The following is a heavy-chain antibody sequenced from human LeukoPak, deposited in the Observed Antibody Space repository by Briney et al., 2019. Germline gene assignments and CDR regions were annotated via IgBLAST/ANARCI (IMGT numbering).Heavy chain of an antibody. CDR2: IYYSGST. CDR1: GGSISSGGYY. CDR3: ARVNKGYCSGGSCYGNWFDP. V-gene: IGHV4-31*03. J-gene: IGHJ5*02. Sequence: SETLSLTCTVSGGSISSGGYYWSWIRQHPGKGLEWIGYIYYSGSTYYNPSLKSRVTISVDTSKNQFSLKLSSVTAADTAVYYCARVNKGYCSGGSCYGNWFDPWGQGTLVTVSS. D-gene: IGHD2-15*01.